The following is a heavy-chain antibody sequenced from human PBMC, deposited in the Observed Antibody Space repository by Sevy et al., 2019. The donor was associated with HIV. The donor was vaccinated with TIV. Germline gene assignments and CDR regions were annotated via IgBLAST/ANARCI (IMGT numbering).Heavy chain of an antibody. CDR3: AKALNPALESMIEVVLRTLKGFDV. Sequence: GSLRLSCAASGFTFNTHAMTWVRQAPGKGLEWVSVISGPGLSTYYADSVKGRFTISRDNSKNTLYLQRNSLRADDTATYYCAKALNPALESMIEVVLRTLKGFDVWGQGTMVTVSS. CDR2: ISGPGLST. D-gene: IGHD3-22*01. CDR1: GFTFNTHA. V-gene: IGHV3-23*01. J-gene: IGHJ3*01.